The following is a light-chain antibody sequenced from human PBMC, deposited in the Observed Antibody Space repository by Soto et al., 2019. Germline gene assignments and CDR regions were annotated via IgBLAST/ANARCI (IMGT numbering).Light chain of an antibody. CDR3: HQYGSSRT. CDR1: QSVRSSY. CDR2: GAS. V-gene: IGKV3-20*01. J-gene: IGKJ5*01. Sequence: EIVLTQSPGTLSLSPGERATLSCRASQSVRSSYLAWYQQKPGQAPRLLIYGASSRATGIPDRFSGSGSGTDFTLTISRLEPEDFAVYYCHQYGSSRTFGQGTRLEIK.